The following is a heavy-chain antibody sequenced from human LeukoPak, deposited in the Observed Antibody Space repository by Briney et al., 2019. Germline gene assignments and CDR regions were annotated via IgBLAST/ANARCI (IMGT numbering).Heavy chain of an antibody. J-gene: IGHJ3*02. D-gene: IGHD2/OR15-2a*01. V-gene: IGHV3-72*01. CDR2: IRNKANSYTT. Sequence: GGSLRLSCAASGFTFSDHYMDWVRQAPGKGLEWVGRIRNKANSYTTEYAASVKGRFTISRDDSKNSLYLQMNSLKTEDTAVYYCARRRLSDAFDIWGQGTMVTVSS. CDR3: ARRRLSDAFDI. CDR1: GFTFSDHY.